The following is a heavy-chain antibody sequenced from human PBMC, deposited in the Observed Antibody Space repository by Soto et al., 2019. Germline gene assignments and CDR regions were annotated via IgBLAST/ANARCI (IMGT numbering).Heavy chain of an antibody. J-gene: IGHJ5*02. V-gene: IGHV3-48*01. D-gene: IGHD2-2*01. CDR3: ARALRSSTSCYRNWFDP. CDR1: GFSFSSYS. CDR2: ISSSSSTI. Sequence: GGSLRLSCAASGFSFSSYSMNWVRQAPGKGLEWVSYISSSSSTIYYADSVKGRFTISRDNAKNSLYLQMNSLRAEDTAVYYCARALRSSTSCYRNWFDPWGQGTLVTVPQ.